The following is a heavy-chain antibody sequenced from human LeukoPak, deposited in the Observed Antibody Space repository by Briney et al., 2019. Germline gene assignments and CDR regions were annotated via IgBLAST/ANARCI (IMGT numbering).Heavy chain of an antibody. CDR1: GGTFSSYA. V-gene: IGHV1-69*04. CDR2: IIPILGVA. Sequence: SVKVSCKASGGTFSSYAISWVRQAPGHGIEWMGRIIPILGVANYAQKLQGRVTITADKSTSTAYMELSSLRCEDTAVYYCARGRMGDLSFDYWGQRTLVTVSS. D-gene: IGHD3-16*01. CDR3: ARGRMGDLSFDY. J-gene: IGHJ4*02.